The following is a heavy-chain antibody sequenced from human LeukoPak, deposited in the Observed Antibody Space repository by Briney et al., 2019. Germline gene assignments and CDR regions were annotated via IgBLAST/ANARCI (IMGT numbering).Heavy chain of an antibody. D-gene: IGHD2-8*01. J-gene: IGHJ5*02. CDR1: GFTFSSYS. CDR2: ISSSSSYI. CDR3: AREGDMLNWFDP. Sequence: PGGSLRLSCAASGFTFSSYSMNWVRQAPGKGLEWVSSISSSSSYIYYADSVKGRFTISRDNAKNSLYLQMNSPRAEDTAVYYCAREGDMLNWFDPWGQGTLVTVSS. V-gene: IGHV3-21*01.